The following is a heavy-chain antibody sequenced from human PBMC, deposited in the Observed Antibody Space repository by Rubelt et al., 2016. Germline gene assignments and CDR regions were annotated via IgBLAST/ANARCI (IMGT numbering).Heavy chain of an antibody. V-gene: IGHV3-30*07. D-gene: IGHD3-22*01. Sequence: DGSNKYYSDSVKGRFTISRDIAKNSLYLQMDSLRDEDTAVYFCASACRDTSGTTFDYWGQGTLVTVSS. CDR3: ASACRDTSGTTFDY. CDR2: DGSNK. J-gene: IGHJ4*02.